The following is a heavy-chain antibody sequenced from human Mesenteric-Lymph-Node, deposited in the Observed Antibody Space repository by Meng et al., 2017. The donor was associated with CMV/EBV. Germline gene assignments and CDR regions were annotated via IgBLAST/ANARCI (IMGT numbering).Heavy chain of an antibody. CDR1: GFTVSSNY. CDR2: IYSGGST. V-gene: IGHV3-53*05. CDR3: ASAENWNYSNYYYYYGMDV. Sequence: GESLKISCAASGFTVSSNYMSWVRQAPGKGLEWVSVIYSGGSTYYADSVKGRFTISRDNSKNTLYLQMNSLRAEDTAVYYCASAENWNYSNYYYYYGMDVWGQGTTVTVSS. J-gene: IGHJ6*02. D-gene: IGHD1-7*01.